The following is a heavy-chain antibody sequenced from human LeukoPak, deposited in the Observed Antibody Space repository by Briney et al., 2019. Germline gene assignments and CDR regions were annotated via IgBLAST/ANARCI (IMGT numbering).Heavy chain of an antibody. CDR3: ARERRVSDAFDI. CDR1: GGSISSSSYY. Sequence: SETLSLTCTVSGGSISSSSYYWGWIRQPPGKGLEWIGSIYYSGSTYYNPSLKSRVTISVDKSKNQFSLKLSSVTAADTAVYYCARERRVSDAFDIWGQGTMVTVSS. V-gene: IGHV4-39*07. D-gene: IGHD6-13*01. J-gene: IGHJ3*02. CDR2: IYYSGST.